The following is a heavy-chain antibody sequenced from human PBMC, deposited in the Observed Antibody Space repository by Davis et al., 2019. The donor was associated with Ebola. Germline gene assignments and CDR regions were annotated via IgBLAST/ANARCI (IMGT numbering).Heavy chain of an antibody. Sequence: GESLKISCAASGFTFSNYWMHWVRQAPGMGLVWVSRISPDGSGTTYADSVKGRFTISRDNAKNSLYLQMNSLRAEDTAVYYCARVLLWFGEPMGWYFDLWGRGTLVTVSS. V-gene: IGHV3-74*01. J-gene: IGHJ2*01. CDR3: ARVLLWFGEPMGWYFDL. CDR2: ISPDGSGT. D-gene: IGHD3-10*01. CDR1: GFTFSNYW.